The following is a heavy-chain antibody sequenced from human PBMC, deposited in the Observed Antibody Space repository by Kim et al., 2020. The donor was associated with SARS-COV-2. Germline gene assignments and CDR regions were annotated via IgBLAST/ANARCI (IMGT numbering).Heavy chain of an antibody. Sequence: SVKVSCKASGFTFTSSAMQWVRQARGQRLEWIGWIVVGSGNTNYAQKFQERVTITRDMSTSTAYMELSSLRSEDTAVYYCAADTRGSYSQHPNYDAFDIWGQGTMVTVSS. CDR3: AADTRGSYSQHPNYDAFDI. D-gene: IGHD1-26*01. J-gene: IGHJ3*02. CDR1: GFTFTSSA. V-gene: IGHV1-58*02. CDR2: IVVGSGNT.